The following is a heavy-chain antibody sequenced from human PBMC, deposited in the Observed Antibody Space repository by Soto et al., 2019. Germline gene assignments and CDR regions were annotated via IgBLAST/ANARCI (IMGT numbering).Heavy chain of an antibody. CDR1: GFTFSNHG. J-gene: IGHJ5*02. CDR2: ISGYNGHT. Sequence: ASVKVSCKVSGFTFSNHGLSWVRQAPGQGLEWMGWISGYNGHTNYAQKFQGRVTVTTDTSTTTGTRTVYMELRSLTSDDTAVYYCARVGFDVDYVRPPRPALDHCAPVSLATFSS. CDR3: ARVGFDVDYVRPPRPALDH. V-gene: IGHV1-18*01. D-gene: IGHD3-16*01.